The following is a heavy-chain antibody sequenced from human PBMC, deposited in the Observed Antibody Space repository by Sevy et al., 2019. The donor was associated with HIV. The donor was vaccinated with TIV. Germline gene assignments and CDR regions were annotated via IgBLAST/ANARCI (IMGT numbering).Heavy chain of an antibody. J-gene: IGHJ6*02. CDR2: IYSDGNT. CDR3: ARGLILEWSWYGMDV. V-gene: IGHV3-53*01. CDR1: GFTVSSNY. Sequence: GGSLRLSCAASGFTVSSNYMSWVRQAPGKGLEWVSVIYSDGNTYYADSVNGRFTISRDNSKNTLYLQMNSLRAEETAVYYCARGLILEWSWYGMDVWGQGTTVTVSS. D-gene: IGHD3-3*01.